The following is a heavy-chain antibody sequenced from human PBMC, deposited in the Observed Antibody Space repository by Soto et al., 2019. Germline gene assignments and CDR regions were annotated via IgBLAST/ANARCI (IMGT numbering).Heavy chain of an antibody. J-gene: IGHJ3*02. V-gene: IGHV3-15*01. Sequence: GGSLRLSCAGSGISLSNARMTWVRQAPGKGLEWLGRIQSQNDGGTVDYPAAAKGRFTMSRDDSKNTLYLQLNSLKIEDTAVYYCTTDYGWAFGIWGQGTVVTVSS. CDR2: IQSQNDGGTV. CDR1: GISLSNAR. D-gene: IGHD4-17*01. CDR3: TTDYGWAFGI.